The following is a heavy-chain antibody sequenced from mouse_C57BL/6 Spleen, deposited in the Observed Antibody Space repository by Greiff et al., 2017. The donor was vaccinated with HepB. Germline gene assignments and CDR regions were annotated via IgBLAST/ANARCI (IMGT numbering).Heavy chain of an antibody. J-gene: IGHJ2*01. D-gene: IGHD2-4*01. V-gene: IGHV3-6*01. Sequence: EVQLQESGPGLVKPSQSLSLTCSVTGYSITSGYYWNWIRQFPGNKLEWMGYISYDGSNNYNPSLKNRISITRDTSKNQFFLKLNSVTTEDTATYYCAREGYDYDGFDYWGQSTTLTVSS. CDR2: ISYDGSN. CDR3: AREGYDYDGFDY. CDR1: GYSITSGYY.